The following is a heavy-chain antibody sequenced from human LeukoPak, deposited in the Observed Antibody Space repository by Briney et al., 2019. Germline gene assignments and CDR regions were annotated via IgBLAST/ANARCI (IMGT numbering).Heavy chain of an antibody. CDR3: AKTGVLEWGILGYFFDY. D-gene: IGHD3-3*01. V-gene: IGHV3-23*01. Sequence: GGSLRLSCAASGFTFSSYGMSWVRQAPGKGLEWVSAISGSGGSTYYADSVKGRFTISRDNSKNTLYLQMNSLRAEDTAVYYCAKTGVLEWGILGYFFDYWGQGTLVTVSS. CDR1: GFTFSSYG. CDR2: ISGSGGST. J-gene: IGHJ4*02.